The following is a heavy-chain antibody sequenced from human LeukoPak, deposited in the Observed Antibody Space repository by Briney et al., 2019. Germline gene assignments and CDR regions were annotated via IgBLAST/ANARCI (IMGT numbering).Heavy chain of an antibody. CDR1: GFTFSTYW. V-gene: IGHV3-74*01. CDR3: ARGFLGSCSGGSCYSGY. J-gene: IGHJ4*02. CDR2: INTDGRTT. Sequence: PGGSLRLSCAASGFTFSTYWMHWVRQAPGKGLVWVSHINTDGRTTNYADSVKGRFTISRDNAKNTLYLQKNSLRVEDAAVYYCARGFLGSCSGGSCYSGYWGQGTLVAVSS. D-gene: IGHD2-15*01.